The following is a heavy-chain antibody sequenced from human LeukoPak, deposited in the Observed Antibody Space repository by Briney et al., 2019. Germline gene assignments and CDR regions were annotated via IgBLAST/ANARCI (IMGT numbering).Heavy chain of an antibody. J-gene: IGHJ5*02. CDR3: ARDGYKWGWFDP. CDR1: GGSISSYY. CDR2: IYYSGST. Sequence: PSETLSLTCTVSGGSISSYYWSWIRQPPGKGLEWIGYIYYSGSTNYNPSLKSRVTISVDTSKNQFSQKLSSVTAADTAVYYCARDGYKWGWFDPWGQGTLVTVSS. D-gene: IGHD5-24*01. V-gene: IGHV4-59*01.